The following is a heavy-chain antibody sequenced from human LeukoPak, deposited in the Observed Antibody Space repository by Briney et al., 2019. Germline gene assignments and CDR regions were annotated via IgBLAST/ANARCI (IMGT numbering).Heavy chain of an antibody. D-gene: IGHD1-26*01. Sequence: VQPGGSLRLSCVASGFTFSSYAMSWVRPAPGKGLEWVSAISGSGGNTYYADSVKGRFTISRDNSKNTLYLQMNSLRADDTAVYYCAKERPMGALDNWGQGTLVTVSS. V-gene: IGHV3-23*01. CDR1: GFTFSSYA. J-gene: IGHJ4*02. CDR3: AKERPMGALDN. CDR2: ISGSGGNT.